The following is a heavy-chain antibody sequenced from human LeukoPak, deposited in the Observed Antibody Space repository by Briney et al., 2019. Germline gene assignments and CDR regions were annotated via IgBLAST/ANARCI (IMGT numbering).Heavy chain of an antibody. V-gene: IGHV3-74*01. CDR2: INSDGSST. CDR1: GFTFSRYY. D-gene: IGHD6-13*01. Sequence: GGSLRLSCAASGFTFSRYYMHWVRQAPGKGLVWVSRINSDGSSTTYADSVKGRFTISRDNAKNTLYLQMNSLKVEDTAVYYYTRVFVGDEYSSSGYWGQGTLATVSS. J-gene: IGHJ4*02. CDR3: TRVFVGDEYSSSGY.